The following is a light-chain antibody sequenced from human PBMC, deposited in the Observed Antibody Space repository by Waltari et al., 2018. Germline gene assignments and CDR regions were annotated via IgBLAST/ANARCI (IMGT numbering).Light chain of an antibody. V-gene: IGLV4-69*01. CDR2: LNGDGGH. Sequence: QFVVTQSPSASASLGASVRLTCTLSGGHINYAIAWHQQRPEKGLRFLIKLNGDGGHTKGDGIPDRFSASSSVSDYYLTISSLQSEDEADYYCQTWATGGVFGGGTKLTVL. J-gene: IGLJ3*02. CDR1: GGHINYA. CDR3: QTWATGGV.